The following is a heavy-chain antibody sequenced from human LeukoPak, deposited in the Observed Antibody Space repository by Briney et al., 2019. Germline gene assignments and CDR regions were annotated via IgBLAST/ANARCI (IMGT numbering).Heavy chain of an antibody. D-gene: IGHD4-23*01. CDR2: IIPILGIA. CDR1: GGTFSSYT. CDR3: ARDTHDYGGVDY. J-gene: IGHJ4*02. V-gene: IGHV1-69*04. Sequence: GASVKVSCKASGGTFSSYTISWVRQAPGQGLEWMRRIIPILGIANYAQKFQGRVTITADKSTSTAYMELSSLRSEDTAVYYCARDTHDYGGVDYWGQGTLVTVSS.